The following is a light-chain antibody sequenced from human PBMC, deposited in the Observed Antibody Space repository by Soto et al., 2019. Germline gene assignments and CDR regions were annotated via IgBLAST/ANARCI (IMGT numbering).Light chain of an antibody. CDR1: QSVSISY. J-gene: IGKJ4*01. V-gene: IGKV3-20*01. Sequence: EIVLTQSPGTLSLSPGERATLSCRASQSVSISYLAWYQQRPGQAPRLLIYGASSRATGIPDRSSGSGSGTDFTLTINRLEPEDFAVYYCQQYDSSPPFALTFGGGTKVDIK. CDR2: GAS. CDR3: QQYDSSPPFALT.